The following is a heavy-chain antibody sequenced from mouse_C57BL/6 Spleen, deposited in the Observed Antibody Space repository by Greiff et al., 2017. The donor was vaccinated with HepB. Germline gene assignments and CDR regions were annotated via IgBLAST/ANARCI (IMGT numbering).Heavy chain of an antibody. V-gene: IGHV10-1*01. D-gene: IGHD2-5*01. CDR1: GFSFNTYA. J-gene: IGHJ2*01. Sequence: EVQLVESGGGLVQPKGSLKLSCAASGFSFNTYAMNWVRQAPGKGLEWVARIRSKSNNYATYYADSVKDRFTISRDDSESMLYLQMNNLKTEDTAMYYCVRQVYSNYFDYWGQGTTLTVSS. CDR3: VRQVYSNYFDY. CDR2: IRSKSNNYAT.